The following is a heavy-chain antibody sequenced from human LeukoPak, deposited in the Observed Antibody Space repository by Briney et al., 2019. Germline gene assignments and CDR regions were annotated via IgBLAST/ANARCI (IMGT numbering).Heavy chain of an antibody. CDR3: ARDYSGYYSAPTYNFDY. Sequence: ASVTVSCKASGYIFTNSYMHWVRQAPGQGLEWMGIINPSGGSTSYAQKFQGRVTMTRDTSTSTVYMELSSLRSEDTAVYYCARDYSGYYSAPTYNFDYWGQGTLVTVSS. CDR2: INPSGGST. V-gene: IGHV1-46*01. J-gene: IGHJ4*02. CDR1: GYIFTNSY. D-gene: IGHD3-22*01.